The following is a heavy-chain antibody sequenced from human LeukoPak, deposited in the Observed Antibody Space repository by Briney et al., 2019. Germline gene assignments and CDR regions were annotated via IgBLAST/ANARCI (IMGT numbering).Heavy chain of an antibody. Sequence: SQTLSLTCAISGDSVSSNSAVWNWIRQSPSRGLERLGRTYYRAKWYNEYAVSVKSRATINPDTSKNQFSLQLNSVTPEDTAVYYCADGPAAAGLRTWGQGTLVTVSS. V-gene: IGHV6-1*01. D-gene: IGHD6-13*01. CDR3: ADGPAAAGLRT. J-gene: IGHJ5*02. CDR1: GDSVSSNSAV. CDR2: TYYRAKWYN.